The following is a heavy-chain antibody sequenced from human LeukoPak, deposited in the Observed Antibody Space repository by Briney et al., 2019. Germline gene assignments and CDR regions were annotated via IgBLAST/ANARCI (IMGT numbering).Heavy chain of an antibody. V-gene: IGHV3-23*01. CDR1: GFTFSSYG. J-gene: IGHJ4*02. CDR3: AKGVRGWTNIDY. D-gene: IGHD4-23*01. Sequence: GGSLGLSCAASGFTFSSYGMSWVRQAPGKGLDWVSGINGRGGSTYYADSVKGRFTISRDNSKNTLYLQMNSLRAEDTAVYYCAKGVRGWTNIDYWGQGTLVTVSS. CDR2: INGRGGST.